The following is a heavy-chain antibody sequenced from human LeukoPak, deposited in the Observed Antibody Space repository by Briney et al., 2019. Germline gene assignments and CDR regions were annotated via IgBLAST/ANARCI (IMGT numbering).Heavy chain of an antibody. Sequence: PGGSLRLSCSASGFSFNAYGMNWVRQAPGKGLEWVAFIRYDGTQTHFGDSVKGRFTISRDNSRSTLYLQMTRLRLEDTAAYYCVKDDWAGRPHYFDSWGQGILVTVSS. V-gene: IGHV3-30*02. CDR2: IRYDGTQT. J-gene: IGHJ4*02. CDR3: VKDDWAGRPHYFDS. D-gene: IGHD6-6*01. CDR1: GFSFNAYG.